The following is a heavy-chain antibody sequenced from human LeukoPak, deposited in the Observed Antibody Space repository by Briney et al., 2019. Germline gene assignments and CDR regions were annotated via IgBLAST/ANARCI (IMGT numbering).Heavy chain of an antibody. Sequence: SVKVSFKASGYTFTDYYIQWVRQAPGQGLEWMGGIIPIFGTANYAQKFQGRVTITADESTSTAYMELSSLRSEDTAVYYCARVSGSGSYYNDYWGQGTLVTVSS. CDR1: GYTFTDYY. V-gene: IGHV1-69*13. D-gene: IGHD3-10*01. CDR2: IIPIFGTA. CDR3: ARVSGSGSYYNDY. J-gene: IGHJ4*02.